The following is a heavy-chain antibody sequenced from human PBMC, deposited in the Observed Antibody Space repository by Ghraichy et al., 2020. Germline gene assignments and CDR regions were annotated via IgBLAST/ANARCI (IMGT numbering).Heavy chain of an antibody. D-gene: IGHD2-8*01. Sequence: SGPTLVKPTQTLTLTCISSGFSLSSHGAGLGWIRQPPGKALEWLGLVYWNDDKRYNPSLSTRLTITKDTSRNQVVLTMTNMNPVDTATYFCAGMYDAPAYPAHWGQGTLVTVSS. CDR2: VYWNDDK. CDR3: AGMYDAPAYPAH. CDR1: GFSLSSHGAG. J-gene: IGHJ4*02. V-gene: IGHV2-5*01.